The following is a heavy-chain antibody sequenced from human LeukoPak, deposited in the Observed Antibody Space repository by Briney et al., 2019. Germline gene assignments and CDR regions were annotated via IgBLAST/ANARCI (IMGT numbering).Heavy chain of an antibody. CDR1: GGSISSYY. V-gene: IGHV4-59*01. J-gene: IGHJ6*03. CDR2: IYYSGST. Sequence: SETLSLTCTVSGGSISSYYWSWIRQPPGKGLERIGYIYYSGSTNYNPSLKSRVTISVHTSKNQFSLKLSSVTAAATAVYYCARNPGYSSGWYNGYYYMDVWGKGTTVTVSS. D-gene: IGHD6-19*01. CDR3: ARNPGYSSGWYNGYYYMDV.